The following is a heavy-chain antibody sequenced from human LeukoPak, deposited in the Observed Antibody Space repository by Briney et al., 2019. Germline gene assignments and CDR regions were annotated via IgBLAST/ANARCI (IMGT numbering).Heavy chain of an antibody. CDR1: GYSFSSYW. Sequence: GESLKISCKGSGYSFSSYWIAWVRRMPGKGLEWMGIMYPGDSETRYSPSFQGQVTISADKSISTAYLQWNSLKASGTAMYYCARRKKGELLIDYWGQGTLVTASS. J-gene: IGHJ4*02. D-gene: IGHD3-10*01. V-gene: IGHV5-51*01. CDR3: ARRKKGELLIDY. CDR2: MYPGDSET.